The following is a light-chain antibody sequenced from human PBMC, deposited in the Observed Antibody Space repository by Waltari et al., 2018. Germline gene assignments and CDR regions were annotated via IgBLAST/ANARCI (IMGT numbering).Light chain of an antibody. CDR2: WAS. J-gene: IGKJ2*01. V-gene: IGKV4-1*01. CDR1: QTLLYNSNNKNY. CDR3: QQTYTSPYT. Sequence: DIVMTQSPDSLAVSLGERATINCKSSQTLLYNSNNKNYLTWYQQRPGQPPKLLLYWASTREFGVPGRFHGGGSGTDFTLTISGVQAEDVAVYYCQQTYTSPYTFGQGTKLEIK.